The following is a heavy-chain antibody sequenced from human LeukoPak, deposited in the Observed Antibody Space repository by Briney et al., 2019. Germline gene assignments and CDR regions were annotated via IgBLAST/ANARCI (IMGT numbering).Heavy chain of an antibody. V-gene: IGHV7-4-1*02. Sequence: ASVKVSCKAPGYTFTSYAMNWVRQAPGQGLEWMGWINTNTGNPTYAQGFTGRFVFSLDTSVSTAYLQISSLKAEDTAVYYCARDGMGIAAAGTSPFDPWGQGTLVTVSS. D-gene: IGHD6-13*01. CDR1: GYTFTSYA. CDR2: INTNTGNP. CDR3: ARDGMGIAAAGTSPFDP. J-gene: IGHJ5*02.